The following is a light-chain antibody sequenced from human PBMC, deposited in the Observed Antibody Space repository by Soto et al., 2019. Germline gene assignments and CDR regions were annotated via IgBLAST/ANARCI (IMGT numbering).Light chain of an antibody. J-gene: IGKJ2*01. CDR1: ESISRDY. Sequence: EIVLTQSPGTLSLSPGQRATLSCRASESISRDYLAWYQQRLGQAPRLLIYGASSGATGIPDRFSGSGSGTDFTLTISRLEHEDFAIYYCQQYGGVPYTFGQGTKV. V-gene: IGKV3-20*01. CDR2: GAS. CDR3: QQYGGVPYT.